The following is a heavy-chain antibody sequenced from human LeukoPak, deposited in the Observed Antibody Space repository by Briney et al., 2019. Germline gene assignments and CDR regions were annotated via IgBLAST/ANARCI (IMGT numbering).Heavy chain of an antibody. Sequence: GGSLRFSCAASGFIFSNYWMHWVRQVPGKGLVWVSRIKTDGTTTTYADSVQVRITISTDNAKNMLYLQMNSLRAEDTAVYYCARGASSGYRIDYWGQGTLVTVSS. J-gene: IGHJ4*02. CDR3: ARGASSGYRIDY. CDR1: GFIFSNYW. D-gene: IGHD3-16*02. CDR2: IKTDGTTT. V-gene: IGHV3-74*03.